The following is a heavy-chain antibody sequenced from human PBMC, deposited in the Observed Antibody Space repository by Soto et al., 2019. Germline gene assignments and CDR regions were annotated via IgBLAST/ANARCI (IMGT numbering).Heavy chain of an antibody. CDR2: ISYDGSNK. CDR1: GFTFSSCG. J-gene: IGHJ6*02. D-gene: IGHD2-2*01. V-gene: IGHV3-30*09. CDR3: ARDYCSSTSCQSPLYGMDV. Sequence: PGGSLRLSCAASGFTFSSCGMHWVRQAPGKGLEWVALISYDGSNKYYADSVKGRFAISRDNSKNTLYLQMNSLGAEDTAVYYCARDYCSSTSCQSPLYGMDVWGQGTTVTVSS.